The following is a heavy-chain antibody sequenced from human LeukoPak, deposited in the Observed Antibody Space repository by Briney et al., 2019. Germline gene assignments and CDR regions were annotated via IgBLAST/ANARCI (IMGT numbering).Heavy chain of an antibody. CDR2: MNPNSGNT. J-gene: IGHJ4*02. CDR3: ARALYHTFDY. V-gene: IGHV1-8*03. Sequence: GASVKVSCKASGYTFTSYYMHWVRQATGQGLEWMGWMNPNSGNTGYAQKFQGRVTITTDTSTSTAYMELRSLRSDDTAVYYCARALYHTFDYWGQGTLVTVSS. D-gene: IGHD2-2*01. CDR1: GYTFTSYY.